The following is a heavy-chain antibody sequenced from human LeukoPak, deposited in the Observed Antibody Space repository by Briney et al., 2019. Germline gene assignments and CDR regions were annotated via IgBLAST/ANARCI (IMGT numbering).Heavy chain of an antibody. J-gene: IGHJ4*02. V-gene: IGHV3-48*04. CDR3: ARVMYSPEKTPEDY. D-gene: IGHD1-26*01. CDR1: GFTFSSYS. CDR2: ITSSSSTI. Sequence: RGSLRLSCAASGFTFSSYSMTWVRQAPGKGLEWVSYITSSSSTISYADSVKGRFTISRDNAKNSLYLQMNSLRVEDTAVYYCARVMYSPEKTPEDYWGQGTLVTVSS.